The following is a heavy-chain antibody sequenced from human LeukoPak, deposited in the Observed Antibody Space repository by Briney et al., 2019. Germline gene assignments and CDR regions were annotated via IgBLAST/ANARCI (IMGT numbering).Heavy chain of an antibody. CDR1: GFTFSSYG. CDR2: ISYDGSNK. CDR3: AKAAGQVVVAAHFDY. D-gene: IGHD2-15*01. V-gene: IGHV3-30*18. Sequence: GRSLRLSCAASGFTFSSYGMHWVRQAPGKGLEWVAVISYDGSNKYYADSVKGRFTISRDNSKNTLYLQMNSLRAEDTAVYYCAKAAGQVVVAAHFDYWGQRTLVTVSS. J-gene: IGHJ4*02.